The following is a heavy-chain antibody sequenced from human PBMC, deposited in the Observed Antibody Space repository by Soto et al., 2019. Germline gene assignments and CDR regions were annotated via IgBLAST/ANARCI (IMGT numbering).Heavy chain of an antibody. CDR1: GGSISSSSYY. J-gene: IGHJ4*02. V-gene: IGHV4-39*02. Sequence: SETLSLTCTVSGGSISSSSYYWGWIRQPPGKGLEWIGSIYYSGSTYYNPSLKSRVTISVDTSKNQFSLKLSSVAAADTAVYYCAREVGQDDFWSGDFDYWGQGTLVTVSS. CDR3: AREVGQDDFWSGDFDY. D-gene: IGHD3-3*01. CDR2: IYYSGST.